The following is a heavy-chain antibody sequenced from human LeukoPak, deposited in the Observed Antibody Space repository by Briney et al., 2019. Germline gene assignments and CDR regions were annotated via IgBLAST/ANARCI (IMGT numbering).Heavy chain of an antibody. CDR1: GFTFSSYA. J-gene: IGHJ4*02. D-gene: IGHD3-10*01. V-gene: IGHV3-30*04. CDR2: ISYDGSNK. Sequence: GGSLRLSCAASGFTFSSYAMHWVRQAPGKGLEWVAVISYDGSNKYYADSVKGRFTISRDNSKNTLYLQMNSLRAEDTAVYYCAKDMDVGGYGSGDYFDYCGQGTLVTVSS. CDR3: AKDMDVGGYGSGDYFDY.